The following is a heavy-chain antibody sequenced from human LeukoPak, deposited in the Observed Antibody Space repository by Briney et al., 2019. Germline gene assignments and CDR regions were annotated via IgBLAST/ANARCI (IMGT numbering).Heavy chain of an antibody. CDR1: GGTFSSYA. Sequence: ASVKVSCKASGGTFSSYAISWARQAPGQGLEWMGRIIPILGIANYAQKFQGRVTITADKSTSTAYMELSSLRSEDTAVYYCARKYCGGDCYSAYYYYGMDVWGQGTTVTVSS. CDR3: ARKYCGGDCYSAYYYYGMDV. J-gene: IGHJ6*02. D-gene: IGHD2-21*02. V-gene: IGHV1-69*04. CDR2: IIPILGIA.